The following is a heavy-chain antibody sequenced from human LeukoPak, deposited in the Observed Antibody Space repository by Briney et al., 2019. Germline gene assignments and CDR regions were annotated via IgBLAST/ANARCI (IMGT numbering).Heavy chain of an antibody. D-gene: IGHD6-13*01. CDR2: IIPIFGTA. CDR1: GGTFSSYA. Sequence: SVKVSCKASGGTFSSYAISWVRQAPGQGLEWMGGIIPIFGTANYAQKFQGRVTITTDESTSTAYMELSSLRSEDTAVYYCARTREQGYSSSWYEFGYRGQGTLVTVSS. V-gene: IGHV1-69*05. CDR3: ARTREQGYSSSWYEFGY. J-gene: IGHJ4*02.